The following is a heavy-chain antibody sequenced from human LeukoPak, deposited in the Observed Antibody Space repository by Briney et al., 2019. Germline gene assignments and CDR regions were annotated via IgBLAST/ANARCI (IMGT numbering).Heavy chain of an antibody. CDR2: INWNGGST. Sequence: GGSLRLSCAASGFTFDDYGMSWVRQAPGKGLEWVSGINWNGGSTGYADSVKGRFTISRDNAKNSLYLQMSSLRAEDTALYYCARDNLVRFLEWLSPAYYYMDVWGKGTTVTVSS. D-gene: IGHD3-3*01. J-gene: IGHJ6*03. V-gene: IGHV3-20*04. CDR3: ARDNLVRFLEWLSPAYYYMDV. CDR1: GFTFDDYG.